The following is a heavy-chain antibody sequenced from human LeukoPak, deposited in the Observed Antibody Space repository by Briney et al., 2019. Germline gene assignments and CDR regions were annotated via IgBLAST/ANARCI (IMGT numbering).Heavy chain of an antibody. V-gene: IGHV4-31*03. CDR3: ARDLPGGDGIDV. CDR1: GGSISSGGYY. J-gene: IGHJ6*02. Sequence: SATLSLTCPVSGGSISSGGYYGSWIRQHPGKGLEWIGYIYYSGSTYYNPSLMSRVTMSVDTSKNQFSLKLSSVTAADTAVYYCARDLPGGDGIDVWGQGTTVTVSS. CDR2: IYYSGST. D-gene: IGHD3-16*01.